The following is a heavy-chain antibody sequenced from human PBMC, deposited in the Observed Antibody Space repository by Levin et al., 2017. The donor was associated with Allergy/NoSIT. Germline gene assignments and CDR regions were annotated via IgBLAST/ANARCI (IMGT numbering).Heavy chain of an antibody. CDR1: GYTFTSYD. D-gene: IGHD2-21*02. Sequence: GGSLRLSCKASGYTFTSYDINWVRQATGQGLEWMGWMNPNSGNTGYAQKFQGRVTMTRNTSISTAYMELSSLRSEDTAVYYCARGLAYCGGDCDSGFDYWGQGTLVTVSS. V-gene: IGHV1-8*01. CDR2: MNPNSGNT. J-gene: IGHJ4*02. CDR3: ARGLAYCGGDCDSGFDY.